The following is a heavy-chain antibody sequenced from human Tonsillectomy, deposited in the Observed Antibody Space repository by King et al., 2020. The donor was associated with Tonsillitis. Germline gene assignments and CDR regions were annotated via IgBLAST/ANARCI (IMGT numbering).Heavy chain of an antibody. CDR1: GGSISSYY. Sequence: VQLQESGPGLMKPSETLSLTCTVSGGSISSYYWSWIRQPPGKGLEWIGYIYYSGSTNYNPSLNSRVTISVDTSKNQFSLKLSSVTAADTAVYYCARSFLGSGSSTSCSEYFQHWGQGTLVTVSS. J-gene: IGHJ1*01. D-gene: IGHD2-2*01. V-gene: IGHV4-59*01. CDR2: IYYSGST. CDR3: ARSFLGSGSSTSCSEYFQH.